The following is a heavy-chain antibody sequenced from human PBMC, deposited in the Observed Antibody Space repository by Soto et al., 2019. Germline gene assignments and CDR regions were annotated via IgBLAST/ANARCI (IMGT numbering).Heavy chain of an antibody. CDR1: GFTFSSYW. J-gene: IGHJ4*02. CDR2: INSDGSRT. D-gene: IGHD6-19*01. CDR3: ARVTSSGWSPHY. V-gene: IGHV3-74*01. Sequence: EVQLVESGGGVVQPGGSLRLSCAASGFTFSSYWIHWVRQAPGQGLVWVSRINSDGSRTSYADSVKGRFTISRDNAKNTLYLQMNSLRAEDTAVYYCARVTSSGWSPHYWGQGTLVIGSS.